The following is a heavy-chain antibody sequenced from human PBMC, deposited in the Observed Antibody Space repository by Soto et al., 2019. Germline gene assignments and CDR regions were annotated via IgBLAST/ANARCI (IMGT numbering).Heavy chain of an antibody. D-gene: IGHD5-12*01. CDR2: ISAYNGNT. CDR1: GYTFTSYG. Sequence: GASVKVSCKASGYTFTSYGISWVRQAPGQGLEWMGWISAYNGNTNYAQKLQGRVTMTTDTSTSTAYMELRSLRSEDTAVYYCESCQKCEMATIHFDYWGQGTLVTVSS. CDR3: ESCQKCEMATIHFDY. V-gene: IGHV1-18*01. J-gene: IGHJ4*02.